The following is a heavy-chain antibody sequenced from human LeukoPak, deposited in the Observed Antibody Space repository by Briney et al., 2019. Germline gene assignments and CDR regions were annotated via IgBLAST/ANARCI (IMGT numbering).Heavy chain of an antibody. CDR3: SIGDDYGDYVRD. D-gene: IGHD4-17*01. J-gene: IGHJ4*02. Sequence: GGSRRLSCVASGFTFSSDWMHWVRQAQGKGLMWVSRINSDGSSTSYADSVKGRFTISRDNAKNTLYLEMNSLRAEDTAVYYCSIGDDYGDYVRDWGQGTLVTVSS. V-gene: IGHV3-74*01. CDR1: GFTFSSDW. CDR2: INSDGSST.